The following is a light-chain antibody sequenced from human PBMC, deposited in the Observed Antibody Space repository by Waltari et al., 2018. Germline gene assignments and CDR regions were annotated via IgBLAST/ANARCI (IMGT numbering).Light chain of an antibody. CDR2: GNS. V-gene: IGLV1-40*01. CDR1: SSNIGAGYD. Sequence: QSGLTQPPSVSGAPGQRVTISCTGSSSNIGAGYDVHWYQLLPGTAPKPLIYGNSKRPSGVPDPFSGSKSGTSASLAITGLQAEDEAGYYCQSYDSSLSGSVFGGGTKLTVL. J-gene: IGLJ2*01. CDR3: QSYDSSLSGSV.